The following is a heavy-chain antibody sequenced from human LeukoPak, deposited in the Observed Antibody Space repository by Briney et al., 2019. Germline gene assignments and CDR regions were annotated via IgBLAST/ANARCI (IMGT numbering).Heavy chain of an antibody. Sequence: GRSLRLSCAASGFTFSSYGMHWVRQAPGKGLEWVAVIWYDGSNKYYADSVKGRFTISRDNSKSTLYLQMNSLRAEDTAVYYCAREHFDSSGYLDRGQGTLVTVSS. J-gene: IGHJ4*02. V-gene: IGHV3-33*01. D-gene: IGHD3-22*01. CDR1: GFTFSSYG. CDR2: IWYDGSNK. CDR3: AREHFDSSGYLD.